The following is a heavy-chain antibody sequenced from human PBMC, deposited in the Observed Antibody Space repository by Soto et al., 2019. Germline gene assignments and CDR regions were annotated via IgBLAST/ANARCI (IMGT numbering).Heavy chain of an antibody. D-gene: IGHD5-12*01. Sequence: SETLSLTCAVSGASISSGGYSWSWIRQPPGKGLEWIGYIYHGGGTYYNPSLKSRVTISVDRSKNQLSLRLSSVTATDTAVYYCARSRVATMDYWGQGTLVTVSS. V-gene: IGHV4-30-2*01. CDR1: GASISSGGYS. J-gene: IGHJ4*02. CDR3: ARSRVATMDY. CDR2: IYHGGGT.